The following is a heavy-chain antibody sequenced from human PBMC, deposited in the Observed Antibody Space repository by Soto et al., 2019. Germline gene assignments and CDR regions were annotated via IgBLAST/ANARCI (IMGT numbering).Heavy chain of an antibody. J-gene: IGHJ4*02. V-gene: IGHV3-23*01. CDR3: AKERDNGADRYYFDD. Sequence: GGSLRLSCSASVFTFSSYAMTWFRQAPGKGLEWVSAISGSGDSTYYADSVKGRFTISRDQSKNTLYLQMHSLRAEDTAVYFCAKERDNGADRYYFDDWGQGTLVTVSS. CDR1: VFTFSSYA. D-gene: IGHD2-8*01. CDR2: ISGSGDST.